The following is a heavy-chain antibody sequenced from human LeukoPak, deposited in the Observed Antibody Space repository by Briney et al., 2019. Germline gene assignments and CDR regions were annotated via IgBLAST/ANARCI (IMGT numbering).Heavy chain of an antibody. Sequence: PGRSLRLSCAASGFTFSSYAMHWVRQAPGKGLEWVAVISYDGSNKYYADSVKGRFTISRDNSKNTLYLQMNSLRAEDTAVYYRARTLGYCSSTSCFAPYYYYGMDVWGKGTTVTVSS. D-gene: IGHD2-2*01. CDR2: ISYDGSNK. J-gene: IGHJ6*04. CDR3: ARTLGYCSSTSCFAPYYYYGMDV. CDR1: GFTFSSYA. V-gene: IGHV3-30*04.